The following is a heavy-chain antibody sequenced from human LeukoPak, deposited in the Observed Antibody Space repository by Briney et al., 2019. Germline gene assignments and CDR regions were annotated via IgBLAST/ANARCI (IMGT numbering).Heavy chain of an antibody. V-gene: IGHV3-7*01. CDR1: GLTLSSYW. CDR2: IKQDGSEK. Sequence: GGSLRLSCAASGLTLSSYWMSWVRQAPGKGLEWVANIKQDGSEKYYVDSVEGRFTISRDNAKNSLYLQMNSLRAEDTAVYHCARDGYGPLAFWGQGTLVTVSS. CDR3: ARDGYGPLAF. J-gene: IGHJ4*02. D-gene: IGHD5-12*01.